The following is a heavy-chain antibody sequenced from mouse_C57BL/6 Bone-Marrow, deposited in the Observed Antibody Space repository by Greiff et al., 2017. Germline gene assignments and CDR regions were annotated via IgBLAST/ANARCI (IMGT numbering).Heavy chain of an antibody. J-gene: IGHJ2*01. V-gene: IGHV3-6*01. D-gene: IGHD1-1*01. Sequence: ESGPGLVKPSQSLSLTCSVTGYSITSGYYWNWIRQFPGNKLEWMGYISYDGSNNYNPSLKNRISITRDTSKNQFFLKLNSVTTEDTATYYCARALDYGSSLDYWGQGTTLTVSS. CDR3: ARALDYGSSLDY. CDR2: ISYDGSN. CDR1: GYSITSGYY.